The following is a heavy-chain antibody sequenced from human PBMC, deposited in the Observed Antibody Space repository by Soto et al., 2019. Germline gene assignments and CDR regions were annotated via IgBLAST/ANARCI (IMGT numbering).Heavy chain of an antibody. D-gene: IGHD5-12*01. Sequence: GGSLRLSCAASGFTVSSNYMNWVRQAPGKGLEWVSVLYSGGSTSYADSVKGRFTISRDNSKNTLYLQMNSLRAEDTAVYYCVGGYNSETNIDYWGQGTLVTVSS. CDR3: VGGYNSETNIDY. CDR2: LYSGGST. J-gene: IGHJ4*02. CDR1: GFTVSSNY. V-gene: IGHV3-53*01.